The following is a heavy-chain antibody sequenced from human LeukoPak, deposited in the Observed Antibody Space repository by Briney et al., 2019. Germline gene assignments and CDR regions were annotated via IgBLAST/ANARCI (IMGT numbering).Heavy chain of an antibody. CDR3: ARVFRLSEIVVVPAAIKGGDAFDI. V-gene: IGHV4-31*03. J-gene: IGHJ3*02. CDR2: IYYSGST. Sequence: SETPSLTCTVSGGSISSGGYYWSWIRQHPGKGLEWIGYIYYSGSTYYNPSLKSRVTISVDTSKNQFSLKLSSVTAADTAVYYCARVFRLSEIVVVPAAIKGGDAFDIWGQGTMVTVSS. D-gene: IGHD2-2*02. CDR1: GGSISSGGYY.